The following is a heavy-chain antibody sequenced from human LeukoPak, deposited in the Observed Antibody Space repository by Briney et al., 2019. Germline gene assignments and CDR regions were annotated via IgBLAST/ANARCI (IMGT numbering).Heavy chain of an antibody. Sequence: SETLSLTCAVYGGSFSAYSWSWIRQPPGKGLEWIGEINHSGSTNYNPSLKSRVTISVDTSKNQFSLELSSVTAADTAVYYCARGGGGYYDYWGQGTLVTVSS. D-gene: IGHD2-15*01. J-gene: IGHJ4*02. CDR3: ARGGGGYYDY. CDR1: GGSFSAYS. V-gene: IGHV4-34*01. CDR2: INHSGST.